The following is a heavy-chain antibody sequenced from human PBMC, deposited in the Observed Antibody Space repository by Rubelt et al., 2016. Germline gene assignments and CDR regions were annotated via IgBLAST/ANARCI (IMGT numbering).Heavy chain of an antibody. J-gene: IGHJ4*02. D-gene: IGHD2/OR15-2a*01. CDR1: GGSISSGGYY. CDR2: IYYSGST. CDR3: ARDSGSRIFDY. Sequence: QLQLQESGPGLVKPSETLSLTCTVSGGSISSGGYYWSWIRQHPGKGLEWIGYIYYSGSTCYNPSLKSRVTISVDTSKNQFSLKLSSVTAADTAVYYCARDSGSRIFDYWGQGTLVTVSS. V-gene: IGHV4-31*03.